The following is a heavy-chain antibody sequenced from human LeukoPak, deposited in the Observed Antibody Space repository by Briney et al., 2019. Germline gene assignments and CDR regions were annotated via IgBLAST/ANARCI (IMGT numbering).Heavy chain of an antibody. Sequence: GGSLRLSCGASGFTFRSYAMSWVRQAPGKGLEWVSAISGSGGSTYYADSVKRRFTISRDNSKNTLYLQMNSLRADDTAVYYCAKPLHYDSSPHGGYWGQGTLVTVSS. D-gene: IGHD3-22*01. CDR1: GFTFRSYA. V-gene: IGHV3-23*01. CDR2: ISGSGGST. J-gene: IGHJ4*02. CDR3: AKPLHYDSSPHGGY.